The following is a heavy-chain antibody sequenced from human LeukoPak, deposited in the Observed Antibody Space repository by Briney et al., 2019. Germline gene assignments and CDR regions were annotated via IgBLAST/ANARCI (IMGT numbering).Heavy chain of an antibody. Sequence: PGGSLRLSCAASGFTFSSYEMNWVRQAPGKGLEWVSYISSSGSTIYYADSVKGRFTISRDNAKNSLYLQMNSLRAEDTAVYYCARGLYVVGELVGEEKGDYWGQGTLVTVSS. CDR3: ARGLYVVGELVGEEKGDY. CDR2: ISSSGSTI. J-gene: IGHJ4*02. V-gene: IGHV3-48*03. CDR1: GFTFSSYE. D-gene: IGHD3-10*01.